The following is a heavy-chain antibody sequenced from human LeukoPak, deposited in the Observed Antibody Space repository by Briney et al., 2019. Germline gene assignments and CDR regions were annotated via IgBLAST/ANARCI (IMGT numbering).Heavy chain of an antibody. Sequence: GGSLRLSCAASGFTFSDHYMDWIRQAPGKGLEWVGRTRNKANSYTTEYAASVKGRFTISRDDSKNSLYLQMNSLKTEDTAVYYCARDRGGSYHWDYYFDYWGQGTLVTVSS. CDR2: TRNKANSYTT. CDR1: GFTFSDHY. V-gene: IGHV3-72*01. CDR3: ARDRGGSYHWDYYFDY. D-gene: IGHD1-26*01. J-gene: IGHJ4*02.